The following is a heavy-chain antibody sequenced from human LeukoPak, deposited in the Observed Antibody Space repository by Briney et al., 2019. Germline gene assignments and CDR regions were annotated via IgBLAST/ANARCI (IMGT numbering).Heavy chain of an antibody. V-gene: IGHV3-30*19. J-gene: IGHJ4*02. Sequence: PGGSLRLSCAASGFNFRGYGMHWVRQAPGKGLEWVAVISYDGSNKYYADSVKGRFTISRDNSKNTLYLQMNSLRAEDTAVYYCARVGIVVVVAAPLGYWGQGTLVTVSS. CDR3: ARVGIVVVVAAPLGY. D-gene: IGHD2-15*01. CDR1: GFNFRGYG. CDR2: ISYDGSNK.